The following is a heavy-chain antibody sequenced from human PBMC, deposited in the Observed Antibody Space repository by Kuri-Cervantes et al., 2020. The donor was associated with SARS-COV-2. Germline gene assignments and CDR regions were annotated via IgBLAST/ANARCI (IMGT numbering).Heavy chain of an antibody. V-gene: IGHV4-59*01. Sequence: SETLSLTCTVSGGSISSNYWSWIRQPPGKGLEWIGYLYYSGNTNYNPSLKSRVTISVDTSKNQFSLKLSSVTAADTAVYYCARAPGDYYGFEGYFDYWGQGTLVTVSS. CDR1: GGSISSNY. CDR2: LYYSGNT. J-gene: IGHJ4*02. CDR3: ARAPGDYYGFEGYFDY. D-gene: IGHD3-10*01.